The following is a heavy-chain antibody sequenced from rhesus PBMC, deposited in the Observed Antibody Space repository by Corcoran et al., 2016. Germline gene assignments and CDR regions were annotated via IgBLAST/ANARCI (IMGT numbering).Heavy chain of an antibody. CDR1: GYSISRGYG. V-gene: IGHV4-127*01. D-gene: IGHD4-23*01. J-gene: IGHJ5-2*02. CDR2: SGERSGRT. CDR3: ARDREEYTYSVDV. Sequence: QVQLQESGQGLVKPSETLSLTCAVSGYSISRGYGWSWIRQPPGKGLEWIGLSGERSGRTNYKPSRKRRDTMAKETSKNQVSRKVSSVTAADTAVYYCARDREEYTYSVDVWGRGVLVTVSS.